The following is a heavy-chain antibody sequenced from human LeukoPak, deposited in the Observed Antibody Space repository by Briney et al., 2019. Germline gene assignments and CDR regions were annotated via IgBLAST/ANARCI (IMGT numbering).Heavy chain of an antibody. D-gene: IGHD3-16*01. CDR3: ARGGGLDV. J-gene: IGHJ6*02. Sequence: GGSLRLSCAASGYTFRSYWMNWARQAPGEGLEWVASINHNGNVNYYVDSVKGRFTISRDNAKNSLYLQMSNLRAEDTAVYFCARGGGLDVWGQGATVTVSS. CDR2: INHNGNVN. CDR1: GYTFRSYW. V-gene: IGHV3-7*03.